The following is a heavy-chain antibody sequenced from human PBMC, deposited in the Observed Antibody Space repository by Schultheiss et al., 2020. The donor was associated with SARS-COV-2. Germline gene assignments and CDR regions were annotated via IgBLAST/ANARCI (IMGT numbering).Heavy chain of an antibody. V-gene: IGHV3-23*01. Sequence: GESLKISCAASGFTFSSYAMSWVRQAPGKGLEWVSLIENTGGNTYYPDSVRGRFTISRDNSKNTLYLQVHSLRAEDTAIYYCAREKTSGSSDFDYWGQGTLVTVSS. CDR3: AREKTSGSSDFDY. CDR2: IENTGGNT. J-gene: IGHJ4*02. D-gene: IGHD1-26*01. CDR1: GFTFSSYA.